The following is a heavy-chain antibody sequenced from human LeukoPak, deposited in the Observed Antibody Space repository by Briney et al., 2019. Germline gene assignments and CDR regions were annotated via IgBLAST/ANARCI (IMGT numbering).Heavy chain of an antibody. V-gene: IGHV3-23*01. Sequence: GGSLRLSCAASEFTFSNYAMRWVRQTPGKGLEWVSAISGGGDSTYYADSVNGRFTISRDNSKNTLYLQMNSLRGEDTALYYCARGGGYNPWGQGTQVTVSS. D-gene: IGHD5-24*01. CDR2: ISGGGDST. J-gene: IGHJ4*02. CDR3: ARGGGYNP. CDR1: EFTFSNYA.